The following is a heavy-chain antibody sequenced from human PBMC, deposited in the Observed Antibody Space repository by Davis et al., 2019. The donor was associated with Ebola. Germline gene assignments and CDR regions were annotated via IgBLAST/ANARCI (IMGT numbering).Heavy chain of an antibody. CDR1: GFPFESYA. D-gene: IGHD3-10*01. V-gene: IGHV3-30*04. J-gene: IGHJ6*01. CDR2: VSFDGQKE. Sequence: GGSLRLSCAASGFPFESYAMHWVRQAPGKGLEWVAIVSFDGQKEYYAESVKGRFTVSRDNYKNTVYLQMNSLRVEDTAMFYCARSRSNYYGMDIWGEGTTVTVSS. CDR3: ARSRSNYYGMDI.